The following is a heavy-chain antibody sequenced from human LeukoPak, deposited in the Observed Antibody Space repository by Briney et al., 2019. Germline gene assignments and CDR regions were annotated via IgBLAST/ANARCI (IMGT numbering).Heavy chain of an antibody. Sequence: GGSLRLSCAASGFTFSSYAMHWVRQAPGKGLEWVAVISYDGSNKYYADSVKGRFTISRDNSKNTLYLQMNSLRAEDTAVYYCARGGYTLLEWLPTLPYYYGMDVWGQGTTVTVSS. V-gene: IGHV3-30-3*01. CDR1: GFTFSSYA. CDR3: ARGGYTLLEWLPTLPYYYGMDV. D-gene: IGHD3-3*01. J-gene: IGHJ6*02. CDR2: ISYDGSNK.